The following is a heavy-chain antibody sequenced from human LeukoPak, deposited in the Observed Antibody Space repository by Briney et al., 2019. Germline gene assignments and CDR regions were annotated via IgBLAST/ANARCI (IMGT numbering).Heavy chain of an antibody. Sequence: ASVKVSCKASGYTFTSYEINWVRQATGQGLERMGWMNPNSGNTGYAQKFQGRVTMTRNTSISTAYMELSSLRSEDTAVYYCARGVVAATPNWFDPWGQGTLVTVSS. D-gene: IGHD2-15*01. CDR1: GYTFTSYE. J-gene: IGHJ5*02. V-gene: IGHV1-8*01. CDR3: ARGVVAATPNWFDP. CDR2: MNPNSGNT.